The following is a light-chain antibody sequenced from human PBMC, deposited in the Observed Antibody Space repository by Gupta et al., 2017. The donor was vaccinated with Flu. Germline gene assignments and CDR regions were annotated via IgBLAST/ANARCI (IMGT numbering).Light chain of an antibody. CDR1: GSNLGSNT. J-gene: IGLJ3*02. V-gene: IGLV1-44*01. Sequence: QSVMPQPPSASGTPGQTVTISCSGSGSNLGSNTVNWYQQFPGTAPKPLIYNNYERPSGVPDRFSGSKSGTSASLAIRGLQSEDEADYYCAAWDDNLNGWVFGGGTKLTVL. CDR3: AAWDDNLNGWV. CDR2: NNY.